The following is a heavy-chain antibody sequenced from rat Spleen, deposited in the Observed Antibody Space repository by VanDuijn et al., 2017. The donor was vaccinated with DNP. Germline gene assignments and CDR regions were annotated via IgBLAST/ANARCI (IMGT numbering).Heavy chain of an antibody. V-gene: IGHV5-17*01. J-gene: IGHJ1*01. CDR3: ARHGDYSSYIYVDWYFDF. D-gene: IGHD1-2*01. Sequence: EVQLVESGGGLVQPGRSLKLSCAASGFTFSDYAIAWVRQAPKKGLEWVATTSYDGSRTYYRDSVKGRFTISRDNAKSTLYLQMDSLRSEDTATYYCARHGDYSSYIYVDWYFDFWGPGTMVTVSS. CDR1: GFTFSDYA. CDR2: TSYDGSRT.